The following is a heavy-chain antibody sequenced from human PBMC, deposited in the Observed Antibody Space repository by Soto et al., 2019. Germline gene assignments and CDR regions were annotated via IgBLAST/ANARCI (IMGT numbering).Heavy chain of an antibody. D-gene: IGHD6-19*01. J-gene: IGHJ5*02. CDR1: GGSVSSGSYY. V-gene: IGHV4-61*01. CDR3: ARAGVPGYSSGWYLNWFDP. CDR2: IYYSGST. Sequence: SETLSLTCTVSGGSVSSGSYYWSWIRQPPGKGLEWIGYIYYSGSTNYNPSLKSRVTISVDTSKDQFSLKLSSVTAADTAVYYCARAGVPGYSSGWYLNWFDPWGQGTLVTVSS.